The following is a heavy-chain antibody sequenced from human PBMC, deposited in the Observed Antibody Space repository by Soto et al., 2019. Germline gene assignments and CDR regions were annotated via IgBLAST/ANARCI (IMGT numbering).Heavy chain of an antibody. J-gene: IGHJ6*03. CDR2: IYYSGTT. CDR3: ARKQCGGEKCFSERDVYYYYVDV. Sequence: QLQLHESGPGPVKASETLSLTCSVSGGSISGRAYYWAWIRQPPGKGLEWIGSIYYSGTTYSNPSLKSRVIISVDTAKNQFSLNLTSVTAPDTATYYCARKQCGGEKCFSERDVYYYYVDVWGKGTTVTVSS. V-gene: IGHV4-39*01. CDR1: GGSISGRAYY. D-gene: IGHD2-21*01.